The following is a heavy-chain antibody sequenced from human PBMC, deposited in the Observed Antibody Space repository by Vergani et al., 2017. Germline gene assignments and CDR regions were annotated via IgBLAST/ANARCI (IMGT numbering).Heavy chain of an antibody. CDR2: IYYSGST. Sequence: QVQLQESGPGLVTPSETLSLTCTVSGGSISSYYWSWIRQPPGKGLEWIGYIYYSGSTNYNPSLKSRVTISVDTSKNQFSLKLSSVTAADTAVYYCARELELRAFDIWGQGTMVTVSS. J-gene: IGHJ3*02. V-gene: IGHV4-59*01. D-gene: IGHD1-26*01. CDR1: GGSISSYY. CDR3: ARELELRAFDI.